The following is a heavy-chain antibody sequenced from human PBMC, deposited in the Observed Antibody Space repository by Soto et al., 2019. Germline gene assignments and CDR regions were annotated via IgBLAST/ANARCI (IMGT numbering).Heavy chain of an antibody. CDR3: TTGDY. J-gene: IGHJ4*02. V-gene: IGHV4-31*03. Sequence: QVQLQESGPGLVKPSQTLSLTCTVSGYSMTTVGYYWARIRQHPGQGLEWIGFISYSGSTYLSASLKGRVAKSADTSKNQFALKLNSVTAADTAVYYCTTGDYWGQGTLVTVSS. CDR1: GYSMTTVGYY. D-gene: IGHD3-10*01. CDR2: ISYSGST.